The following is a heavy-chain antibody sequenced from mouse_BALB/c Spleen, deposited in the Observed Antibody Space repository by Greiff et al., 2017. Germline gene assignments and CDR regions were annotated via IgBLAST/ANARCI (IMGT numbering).Heavy chain of an antibody. CDR1: GYTFSSYW. V-gene: IGHV1-9*01. CDR2: ILPGSGST. J-gene: IGHJ2*01. Sequence: QVQLQQSGAELMKPGASVKISCKATGYTFSSYWIEWVKQRPGHGLEWIGEILPGSGSTNYNEKFKGKATFTADTSSNTDYMQLSSLASEDSAVYNCAGESDGCYGFDYWGQGTTLTVSS. D-gene: IGHD2-3*01. CDR3: AGESDGCYGFDY.